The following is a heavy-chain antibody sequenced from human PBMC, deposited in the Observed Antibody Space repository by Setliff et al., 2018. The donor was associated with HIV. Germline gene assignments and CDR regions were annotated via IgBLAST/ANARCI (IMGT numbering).Heavy chain of an antibody. CDR1: GGSIGGYS. J-gene: IGHJ3*02. Sequence: KTSETLSLTCSVSGGSIGGYSWSWIRQSPEKGLEWIGYIYYSGDTNYNPSLRSRVTISVDTSQNRFSLRLTSVTAADTGVYFCARGRQDSYYDSTSYYWGDAFDIWGQGTRVTVSS. CDR3: ARGRQDSYYDSTSYYWGDAFDI. D-gene: IGHD3-22*01. CDR2: IYYSGDT. V-gene: IGHV4-59*01.